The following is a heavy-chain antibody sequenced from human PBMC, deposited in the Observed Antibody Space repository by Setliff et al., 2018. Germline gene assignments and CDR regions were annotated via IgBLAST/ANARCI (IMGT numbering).Heavy chain of an antibody. CDR2: IYTTWST. V-gene: IGHV4-61*02. J-gene: IGHJ4*02. CDR3: ARENGYCSGGACYFMFDY. Sequence: SETLSLTCAVSGGSVGNSYYYWNWIRQPAGKGLEWIGRIYTTWSTNYNPSLRSRVSISLDTSKSQFSLELSSVTAADTAMYYCARENGYCSGGACYFMFDYWGQGTLVTVSS. CDR1: GGSVGNSYYY. D-gene: IGHD2-15*01.